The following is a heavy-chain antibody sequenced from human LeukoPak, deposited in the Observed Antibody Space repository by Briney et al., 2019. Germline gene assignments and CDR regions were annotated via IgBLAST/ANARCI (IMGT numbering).Heavy chain of an antibody. Sequence: GASVKVSCKASGYTFTSYYMHWVRQAPGQGLEWMGIIIPSGGSTSYAQKFQDRVTMTRDTSTSTVYMELNSLRSEDTAVYYCARRGDCSGSSCNYDNWGQGTLVTVSS. CDR3: ARRGDCSGSSCNYDN. CDR2: IIPSGGST. CDR1: GYTFTSYY. D-gene: IGHD2-15*01. V-gene: IGHV1-46*01. J-gene: IGHJ4*02.